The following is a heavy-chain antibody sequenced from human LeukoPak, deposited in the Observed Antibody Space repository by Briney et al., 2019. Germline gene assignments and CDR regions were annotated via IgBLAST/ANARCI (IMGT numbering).Heavy chain of an antibody. J-gene: IGHJ4*02. D-gene: IGHD2-15*01. V-gene: IGHV4-39*07. CDR2: IYYSGTT. Sequence: SETLSLTCTVSGGSISSSSYYWGWIRQPPGKGLEWIGSIYYSGTTYYNPSLKSRVTISIDTSKNQFSLKLSSVTAADTAVYFCARNFPGVGCSGGSCYDYWGQGTLVTVSS. CDR3: ARNFPGVGCSGGSCYDY. CDR1: GGSISSSSYY.